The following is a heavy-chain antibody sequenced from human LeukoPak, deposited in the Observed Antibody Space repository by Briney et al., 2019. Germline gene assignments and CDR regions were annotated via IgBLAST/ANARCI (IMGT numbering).Heavy chain of an antibody. V-gene: IGHV3-49*03. J-gene: IGHJ5*02. D-gene: IGHD3-16*01. CDR1: GFTFGTHT. CDR3: TRDRFYVWLDP. Sequence: GRSLRLSCTASGFTFGTHTMHWFRQAPGKGLQWIGFIRSSGTTQYAASVKGRFTISRDDSKSIAYLQMNSLKTEDTAVYYCTRDRFYVWLDPWGQGTLVTVSS. CDR2: IRSSGTT.